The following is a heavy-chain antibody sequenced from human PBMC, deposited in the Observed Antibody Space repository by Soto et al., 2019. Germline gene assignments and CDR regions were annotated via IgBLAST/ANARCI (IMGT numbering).Heavy chain of an antibody. D-gene: IGHD3-16*01. CDR3: ARDLDSWGGNDAFDI. Sequence: SETLSLTCTVSGGSISSGGYYWSWIRQHPGKGLEWIGYIYYSGSTYYNPSLKSRVTISVDTSKNQFSLKLSSVTAADTAVYYCARDLDSWGGNDAFDIWGQGTMVTVSS. CDR1: GGSISSGGYY. V-gene: IGHV4-31*03. CDR2: IYYSGST. J-gene: IGHJ3*02.